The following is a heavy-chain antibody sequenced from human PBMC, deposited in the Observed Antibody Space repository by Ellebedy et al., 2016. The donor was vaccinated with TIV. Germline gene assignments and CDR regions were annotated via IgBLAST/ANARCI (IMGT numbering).Heavy chain of an antibody. J-gene: IGHJ6*02. V-gene: IGHV3-66*01. CDR1: GLTVSSNY. CDR3: ARVRGRSESYAMDV. CDR2: FYSDGRT. Sequence: PGGSLRLSCAASGLTVSSNYMNWVRQAPGKGLEWVSVFYSDGRTYFADSVKGRLTVSRDITRNTLYLQMNSLRAEDTAVYFCARVRGRSESYAMDVWGQGTTVTVSS.